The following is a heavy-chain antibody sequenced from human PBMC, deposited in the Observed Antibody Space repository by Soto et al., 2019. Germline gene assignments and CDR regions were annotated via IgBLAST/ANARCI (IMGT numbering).Heavy chain of an antibody. J-gene: IGHJ4*02. D-gene: IGHD3-10*01. CDR1: GFTFTSYG. V-gene: IGHV3-30*18. CDR2: IPYDEKYL. Sequence: GGSLRLSCAASGFTFTSYGMHWVRQAPGKGLEWVALIPYDEKYLHYADSVKGRFTIARDNSKNTLYLHMNSLRPEDTAVYFCAKDEVGSSSYYFDNWGQGTLVTVSS. CDR3: AKDEVGSSSYYFDN.